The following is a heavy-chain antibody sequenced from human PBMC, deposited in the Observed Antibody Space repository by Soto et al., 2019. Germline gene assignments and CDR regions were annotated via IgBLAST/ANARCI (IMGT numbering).Heavy chain of an antibody. CDR2: INHSGST. J-gene: IGHJ5*02. V-gene: IGHV4-34*01. CDR3: ARDGGAGSPRWFDP. Sequence: QVQLQQWGAGLLKPSETLSLTCAVYGGSVSGYYWSWIRQPPGKGLEWCGEINHSGSTNYNPSLMSRVTISVATSKTRFSLMLSSVTAADTAVYSCARDGGAGSPRWFDPWGQGTLVTVSS. CDR1: GGSVSGYY. D-gene: IGHD3-10*01.